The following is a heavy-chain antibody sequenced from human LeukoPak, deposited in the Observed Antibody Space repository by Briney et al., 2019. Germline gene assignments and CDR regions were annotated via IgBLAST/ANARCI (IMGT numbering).Heavy chain of an antibody. J-gene: IGHJ6*03. CDR3: ARGTYYYDSSGYSYYDYYYMDV. Sequence: SETLSLTCTVSGGYISSYYWSWIRQPPGKGLECIGYIYYSGSTNYSPSLKSRVTISVDTSKNQFSLKLSSVTAADTAVYYCARGTYYYDSSGYSYYDYYYMDVWGKGTTVTISS. D-gene: IGHD3-22*01. CDR2: IYYSGST. CDR1: GGYISSYY. V-gene: IGHV4-59*01.